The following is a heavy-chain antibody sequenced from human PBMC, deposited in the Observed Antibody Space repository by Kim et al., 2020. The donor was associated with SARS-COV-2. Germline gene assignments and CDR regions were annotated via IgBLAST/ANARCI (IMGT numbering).Heavy chain of an antibody. J-gene: IGHJ4*02. CDR3: ARARGYSGSYFDY. D-gene: IGHD1-26*01. V-gene: IGHV1-46*01. Sequence: YAQKFQGRVTLTRETSTCTVYMELSSLRSEETAVYYCARARGYSGSYFDYWGQGTLVTVSS.